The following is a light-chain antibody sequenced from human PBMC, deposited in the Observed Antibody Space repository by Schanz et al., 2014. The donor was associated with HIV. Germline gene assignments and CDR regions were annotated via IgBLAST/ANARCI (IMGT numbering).Light chain of an antibody. CDR3: GTWDSSLSDVV. CDR2: DNN. J-gene: IGLJ2*01. Sequence: QSVLTQPPSVSGAPGQRVTISCTGSSSNIGAGYDVHWYQHLPGTAPKLLIYDNNKRPSGIPDRFSGSKSGTSATLGITGLQTGDEADYYCGTWDSSLSDVVFGGGTKLTVL. CDR1: SSNIGAGYD. V-gene: IGLV1-51*01.